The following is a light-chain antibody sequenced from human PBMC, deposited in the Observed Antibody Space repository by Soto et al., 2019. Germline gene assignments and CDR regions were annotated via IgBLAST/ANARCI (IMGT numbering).Light chain of an antibody. Sequence: EIVLTQSPGTLSLSPGERATLSCRASQSVTSTYLAWYQQKPGQAPRLLIYGVSNRATGIADRFSGSGSGTDFSLTISRLEPEDFAVYICQQYGRTPPTFGQGTKLEIK. V-gene: IGKV3-20*01. CDR2: GVS. CDR3: QQYGRTPPT. CDR1: QSVTSTY. J-gene: IGKJ2*01.